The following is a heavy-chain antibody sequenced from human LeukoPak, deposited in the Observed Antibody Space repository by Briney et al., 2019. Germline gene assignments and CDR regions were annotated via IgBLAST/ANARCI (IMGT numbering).Heavy chain of an antibody. D-gene: IGHD6-19*01. CDR2: IYYSGST. CDR3: ARVLRGTSGWARDI. V-gene: IGHV4-30-4*08. Sequence: SETLSLTCTVSGGSISSGDYYWSWIRQPPGKGLEWIGYIYYSGSTYYNPSLKSRVTISVDKSKNQFSLKLSSVTAADTAVYYCARVLRGTSGWARDIWGQGTMVTVSS. CDR1: GGSISSGDYY. J-gene: IGHJ3*02.